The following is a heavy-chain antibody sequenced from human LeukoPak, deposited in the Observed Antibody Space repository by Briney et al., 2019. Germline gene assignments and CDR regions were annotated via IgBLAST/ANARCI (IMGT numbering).Heavy chain of an antibody. D-gene: IGHD4-11*01. CDR1: GFTFSSYS. J-gene: IGHJ6*02. CDR2: ISSSSSTI. CDR3: ARNGVHSKYGMDV. Sequence: YPGGSLRLSCAASGFTFSSYSMNWVRQAPGKGLEWVSYISSSSSTIYYADSVKGRFTISRDNAKNSLYLQMNSLRAEDTAVYYCARNGVHSKYGMDVWGQGTTVTVSS. V-gene: IGHV3-48*01.